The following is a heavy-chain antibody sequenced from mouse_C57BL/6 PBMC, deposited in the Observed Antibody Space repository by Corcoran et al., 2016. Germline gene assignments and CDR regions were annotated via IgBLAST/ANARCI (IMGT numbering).Heavy chain of an antibody. CDR2: INTYSGVP. J-gene: IGHJ4*01. CDR3: ARQLRLLHYAMDY. D-gene: IGHD3-2*02. Sequence: QIQLVQSGPELKKPGETVKISCKASGYTFTTYGMSWVKQAPGKGLKWMGWINTYSGVPTYADDFKGRFAFSLETSASTAYLQINNLKNEDTATYFCARQLRLLHYAMDYWGQGTSVTVSS. CDR1: GYTFTTYG. V-gene: IGHV9-3*01.